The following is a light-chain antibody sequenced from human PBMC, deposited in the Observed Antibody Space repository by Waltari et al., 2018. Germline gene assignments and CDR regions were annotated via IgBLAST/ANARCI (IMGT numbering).Light chain of an antibody. J-gene: IGLJ1*01. CDR3: QVLDSGSYHYV. V-gene: IGLV3-21*02. CDR2: DDG. Sequence: SYVLTQPPSVSVAPGQTARISCDGNNIGSKNVHWYQQKPGQAPVLVVYDDGDRPSGFAGSFSWSDSGKTATRTTGGVVDGDDADFYCQVLDSGSYHYVFGTVTKVAVL. CDR1: NIGSKN.